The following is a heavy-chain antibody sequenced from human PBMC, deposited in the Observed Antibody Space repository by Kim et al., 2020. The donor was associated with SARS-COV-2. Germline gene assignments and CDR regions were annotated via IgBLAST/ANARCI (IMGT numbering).Heavy chain of an antibody. J-gene: IGHJ4*02. D-gene: IGHD2-8*01. V-gene: IGHV4-4*02. Sequence: SETLSLTCAVSGGSISSSNWWSWVRQPPGKGLEWIGEIYHSGSTNYNPSLKSRVTISVDKSKNQFSLKLSSVTAADTAVYYCARGGRVLMVYGAEYSSGWSIDYWGQGTLVTVSS. CDR1: GGSISSSNW. CDR2: IYHSGST. CDR3: ARGGRVLMVYGAEYSSGWSIDY.